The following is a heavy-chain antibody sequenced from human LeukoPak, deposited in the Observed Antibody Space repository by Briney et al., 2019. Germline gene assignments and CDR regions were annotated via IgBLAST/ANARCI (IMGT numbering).Heavy chain of an antibody. Sequence: GGSLRLSCGASGFTFSSRAMHWVRQAPGKGLEWVAVIWYDGSNKYYTDSVKGRFSISRDNSKNTVYLQMNSLRAEDTAVYYCVRDWGTSTALTAAGAFDVWGQGTMVTVSS. CDR2: IWYDGSNK. CDR1: GFTFSSRA. D-gene: IGHD3-16*01. J-gene: IGHJ3*01. V-gene: IGHV3-33*01. CDR3: VRDWGTSTALTAAGAFDV.